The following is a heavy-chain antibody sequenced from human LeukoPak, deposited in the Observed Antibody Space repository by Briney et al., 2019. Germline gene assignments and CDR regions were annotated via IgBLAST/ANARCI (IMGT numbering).Heavy chain of an antibody. Sequence: GGSLRLSCAGSGFSVSDSFMSWVRQAPGKGLEWVSVIYSGGRTDYADSVKGRFTISRDESKNTVYLQMHSLRAEDTAVYYCARDCCTNIWWGHWGQGTLVTVSS. J-gene: IGHJ4*02. V-gene: IGHV3-53*01. CDR3: ARDCCTNIWWGH. CDR2: IYSGGRT. CDR1: GFSVSDSF. D-gene: IGHD2-8*02.